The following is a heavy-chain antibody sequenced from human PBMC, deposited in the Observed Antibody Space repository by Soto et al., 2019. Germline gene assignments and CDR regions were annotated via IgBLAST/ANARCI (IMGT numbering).Heavy chain of an antibody. Sequence: SEPLSLTCAVYGGSFRGYYWSWIRQPPGKGLEWIGEINHSGSTNYNPSIKGRVTISVDTSKNQFSLKLSSVTAADTAVYYCARLPRGFRYYYGMDVWGQGTTVT. J-gene: IGHJ6*02. CDR1: GGSFRGYY. CDR3: ARLPRGFRYYYGMDV. CDR2: INHSGST. D-gene: IGHD3-10*01. V-gene: IGHV4-34*01.